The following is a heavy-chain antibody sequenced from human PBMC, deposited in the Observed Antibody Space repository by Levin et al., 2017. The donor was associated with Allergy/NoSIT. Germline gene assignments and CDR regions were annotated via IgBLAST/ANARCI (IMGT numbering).Heavy chain of an antibody. Sequence: GESLKISCAASGFTISRHYKSWVRQAPGRGLECVSVIYSGGSTYYADSVKGRFTISRDNSKNILYLQMNSLRAEDTAVYYCARDHYDILTGYYRGYGMDVWGQGTTVTVSS. CDR2: IYSGGST. D-gene: IGHD3-9*01. CDR1: GFTISRHY. V-gene: IGHV3-53*01. J-gene: IGHJ6*02. CDR3: ARDHYDILTGYYRGYGMDV.